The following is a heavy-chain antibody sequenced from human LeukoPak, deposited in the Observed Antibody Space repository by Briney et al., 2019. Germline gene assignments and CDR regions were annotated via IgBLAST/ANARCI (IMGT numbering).Heavy chain of an antibody. Sequence: ASETLSLTCAVYGGSFSGYYWGWIRQPPGKGLEWIGEINHSGSTNYNPPLKSRVTISVDTSKNQFSLKLSSVTAADTAVYYCAGSNWVDYWGQGTLVTVSS. CDR2: INHSGST. D-gene: IGHD7-27*01. CDR3: AGSNWVDY. V-gene: IGHV4-34*01. J-gene: IGHJ4*02. CDR1: GGSFSGYY.